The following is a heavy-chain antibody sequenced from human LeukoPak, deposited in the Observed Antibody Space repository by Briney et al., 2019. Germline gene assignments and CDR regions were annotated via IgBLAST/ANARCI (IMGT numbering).Heavy chain of an antibody. CDR3: ARKLYSDNSHDAFDI. CDR2: ISSSSTNI. D-gene: IGHD1-26*01. Sequence: GGSLRLSCAASGFTFSSYWMHWVRQAPRKGLEWVSCISSSSTNIYYADSVKGRLTISRDNAKNSLYLQMNSLRAEDTAVYYCARKLYSDNSHDAFDIWGQGTMVIVSS. V-gene: IGHV3-21*01. J-gene: IGHJ3*02. CDR1: GFTFSSYW.